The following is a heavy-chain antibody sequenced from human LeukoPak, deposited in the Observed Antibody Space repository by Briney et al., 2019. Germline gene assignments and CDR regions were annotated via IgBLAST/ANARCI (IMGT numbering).Heavy chain of an antibody. J-gene: IGHJ6*03. V-gene: IGHV3-74*01. D-gene: IGHD2-2*02. Sequence: GGSLRLSCAASGFTFSSYWMHWVRQAPGKGLVWVSRINSAGSSTSYADSVKGRFTISRDNSKNTLYLQMNSLRAEDTAVYYCAKGGLDTRIYYYYYMDVWGKGTTVTVSS. CDR3: AKGGLDTRIYYYYYMDV. CDR2: INSAGSST. CDR1: GFTFSSYW.